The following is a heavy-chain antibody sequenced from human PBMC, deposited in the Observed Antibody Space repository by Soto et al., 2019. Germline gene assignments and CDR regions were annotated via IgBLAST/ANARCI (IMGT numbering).Heavy chain of an antibody. CDR1: GFTFSSYS. Sequence: LRLSCAASGFTFSSYSMNWVRQAPGKGLEWVSYISSSSSTIYYADSVKGRFTISRDNAKNSLYLQMNSLRDEDTAVYYCARGRGDYDFADYYGMDVWGQGTTVTVSS. J-gene: IGHJ6*02. CDR3: ARGRGDYDFADYYGMDV. V-gene: IGHV3-48*02. D-gene: IGHD4-17*01. CDR2: ISSSSSTI.